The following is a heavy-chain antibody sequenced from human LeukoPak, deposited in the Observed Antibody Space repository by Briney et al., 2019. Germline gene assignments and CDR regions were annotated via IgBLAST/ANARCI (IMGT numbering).Heavy chain of an antibody. Sequence: GSLRLSCTASGFTFSSYAMSWVRQAPGKGLEWVSAISGRGGSAYYADSVKGRFTISRDNSKNTLYLRMNSLRAEDTAVYYCAKQGRDWLRDYYYYMDVWGKGTTVTISS. CDR3: AKQGRDWLRDYYYYMDV. CDR1: GFTFSSYA. J-gene: IGHJ6*03. V-gene: IGHV3-23*01. CDR2: ISGRGGSA. D-gene: IGHD3-9*01.